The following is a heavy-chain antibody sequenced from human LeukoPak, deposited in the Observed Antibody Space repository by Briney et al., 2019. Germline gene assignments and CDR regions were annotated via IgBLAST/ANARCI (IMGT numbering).Heavy chain of an antibody. Sequence: SETLSLTCAVSGGSISSGGYSWSWIRQPPGKGLEWIGYIYYSGSTNYNPSLKSRVTISVDTSKNQFSLKLSSVTAADTAVYYCARDEAVAGLDYYYGMDVWGQGATVTVSS. V-gene: IGHV4-61*08. J-gene: IGHJ6*02. CDR3: ARDEAVAGLDYYYGMDV. CDR1: GGSISSGGYS. D-gene: IGHD6-19*01. CDR2: IYYSGST.